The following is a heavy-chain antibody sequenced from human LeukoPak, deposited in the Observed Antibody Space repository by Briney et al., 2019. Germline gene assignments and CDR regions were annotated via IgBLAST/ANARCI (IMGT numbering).Heavy chain of an antibody. V-gene: IGHV1-24*01. CDR3: ATGPLGAAAGTFDY. J-gene: IGHJ4*02. CDR2: FDPEDGET. CDR1: GYTLTELS. D-gene: IGHD6-13*01. Sequence: ASVKVSCKVSGYTLTELSMHWVRQAPGKGLEWMGGFDPEDGETIYAQKFQGRVTMTEDTSTDTAYMELSSLRSEDTAVYYCATGPLGAAAGTFDYWGQGTLVTVSS.